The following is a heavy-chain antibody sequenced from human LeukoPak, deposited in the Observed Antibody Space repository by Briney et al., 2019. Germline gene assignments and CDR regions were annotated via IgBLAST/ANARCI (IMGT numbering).Heavy chain of an antibody. Sequence: PSETLSLTCTVSGASISSSSYYWGWIRQPPGKGLEWIGSIYYSGSTYYNPSLKSRVTISVDTSKNHFSLRLSSVTAADTAVYYCARRGGLRSKSNAFDIWGQGTMVTVSS. CDR1: GASISSSSYY. J-gene: IGHJ3*02. D-gene: IGHD3-16*01. CDR2: IYYSGST. V-gene: IGHV4-39*02. CDR3: ARRGGLRSKSNAFDI.